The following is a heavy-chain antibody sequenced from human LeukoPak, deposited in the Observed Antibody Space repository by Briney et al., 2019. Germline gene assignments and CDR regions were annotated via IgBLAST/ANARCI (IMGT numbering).Heavy chain of an antibody. D-gene: IGHD6-19*01. Sequence: SETLSLTCTVSGGSISPYYWSWIRQPPGKGLEWIGYIYYTGSGSTSHNPSLKSRVTISVDTSKNQFSLNLNSVTAADTAVYYCARHAVYAGSGWAFDYWGQGTLVTVSS. CDR3: ARHAVYAGSGWAFDY. J-gene: IGHJ4*02. CDR1: GGSISPYY. CDR2: IYYTGSGST. V-gene: IGHV4-59*08.